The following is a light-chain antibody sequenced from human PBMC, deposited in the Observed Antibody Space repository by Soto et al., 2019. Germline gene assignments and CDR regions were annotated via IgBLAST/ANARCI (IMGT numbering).Light chain of an antibody. CDR3: AAWDDSLNGYV. J-gene: IGLJ1*01. Sequence: QSVLTQPPSASGTPGQRVTISCSGSSSNIESNTVNWYQQLPGTAPKLLIHANNQRPSGVPDRFSGSKSGTSASLAISWLQSEEADYYCAAWDDSLNGYVFGTGTKVTVL. CDR2: ANN. V-gene: IGLV1-44*01. CDR1: SSNIESNT.